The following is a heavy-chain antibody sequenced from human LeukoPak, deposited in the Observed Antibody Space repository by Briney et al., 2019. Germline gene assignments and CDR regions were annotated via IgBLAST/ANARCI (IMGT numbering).Heavy chain of an antibody. Sequence: SETLSLTCTVSGGSINSGSYYWGWIRQPPGKGLERIGGIYYSVSTYYNPSLNSRVTISIDTSKNQFSLNLSSVTAADTAVYYCAGLGRGLVGPEGKILAYWGPGILVTVSS. CDR2: IYYSVST. CDR3: AGLGRGLVGPEGKILAY. D-gene: IGHD3-16*01. J-gene: IGHJ4*02. CDR1: GGSINSGSYY. V-gene: IGHV4-39*07.